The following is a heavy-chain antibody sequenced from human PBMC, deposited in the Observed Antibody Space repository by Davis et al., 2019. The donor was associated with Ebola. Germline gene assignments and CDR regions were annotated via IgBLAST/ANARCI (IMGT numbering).Heavy chain of an antibody. Sequence: SQTLSLTCAVYGGSFSGYYWSWIRQPPGKGLEWIGYIYYSGRTSYNPSLESRLTISVDTSKNQFSLKLTSMTIADTALYYCAREGGNSYFDYWGQGILVTVSS. V-gene: IGHV4-59*01. CDR2: IYYSGRT. D-gene: IGHD4-23*01. CDR3: AREGGNSYFDY. CDR1: GGSFSGYY. J-gene: IGHJ4*02.